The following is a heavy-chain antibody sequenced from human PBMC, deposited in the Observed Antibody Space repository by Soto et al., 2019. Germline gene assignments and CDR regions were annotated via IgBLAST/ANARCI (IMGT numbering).Heavy chain of an antibody. D-gene: IGHD3-22*01. Sequence: SVKVSCKASGGTFSSYAISWVRQAPGQGLEWMGGIIPIFGTANYAQKFQGRVTITADESTSTAYMELSSLRSEDTAVYYCARDYYDSSGYPNWFDPWGQGTLVTSPQ. CDR3: ARDYYDSSGYPNWFDP. CDR2: IIPIFGTA. CDR1: GGTFSSYA. V-gene: IGHV1-69*13. J-gene: IGHJ5*02.